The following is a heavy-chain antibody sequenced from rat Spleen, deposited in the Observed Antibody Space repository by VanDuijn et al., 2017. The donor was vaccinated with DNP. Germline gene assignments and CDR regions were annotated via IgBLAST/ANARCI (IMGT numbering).Heavy chain of an antibody. CDR2: IWGDGST. D-gene: IGHD4-2*01. CDR3: ASGRYYVMDA. Sequence: QVQLKESGPGLVQPSQTLSLTCTVSGFSLTSYHVSWVCPPPGKGLEWMGVIWGDGSTAYNSALKSQLSISRDTSKSQVFLKMNSVQTEDTAMYFCASGRYYVMDAWGQGASVTVSS. CDR1: GFSLTSYH. J-gene: IGHJ4*01. V-gene: IGHV2S12*01.